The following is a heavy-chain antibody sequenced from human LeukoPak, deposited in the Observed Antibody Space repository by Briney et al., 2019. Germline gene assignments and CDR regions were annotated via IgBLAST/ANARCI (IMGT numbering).Heavy chain of an antibody. CDR3: AREREGPYGYLDY. D-gene: IGHD4-17*01. Sequence: RSSETLSLTCAVYGGSFSGYYWSWIRQPPGKGLEWIGEINHSGSTNYNPSLKSRVTISVDTSKNQFSLKLSSVTAADTAVYYCAREREGPYGYLDYWGQGTLVTVSS. V-gene: IGHV4-34*01. CDR1: GGSFSGYY. CDR2: INHSGST. J-gene: IGHJ4*02.